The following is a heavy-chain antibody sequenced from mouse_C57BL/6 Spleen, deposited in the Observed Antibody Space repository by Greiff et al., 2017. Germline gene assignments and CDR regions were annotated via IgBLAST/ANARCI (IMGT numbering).Heavy chain of an antibody. V-gene: IGHV14-2*01. CDR3: ARKGGYYGSSQYYFDY. Sequence: EVQLQQSGAELVKPGASVKLSCTASGFNIKDYYMHWVKQRPEQGLEWIGRIDPEDGETKYAPKFQGKATITAATSSNTAYLQLSSLTSENTAVYYCARKGGYYGSSQYYFDYWGQGTTLTVSS. D-gene: IGHD1-1*01. CDR1: GFNIKDYY. CDR2: IDPEDGET. J-gene: IGHJ2*01.